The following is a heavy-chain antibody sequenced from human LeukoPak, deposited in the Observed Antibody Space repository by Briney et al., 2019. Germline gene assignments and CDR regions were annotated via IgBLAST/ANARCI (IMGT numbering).Heavy chain of an antibody. CDR1: GFTFSTYA. D-gene: IGHD6-19*01. J-gene: IGHJ4*02. CDR2: ISDSGTKK. Sequence: GRSLRLSCAASGFTFSTYAMHWVRQAPGKGLEWVAVISDSGTKKYYADSVKGRFTLSRDNSKNMLYLQMNSLRVEDTAVYYCARFGEVHQWLYPFDYWGQGTLVTVSS. V-gene: IGHV3-30-3*01. CDR3: ARFGEVHQWLYPFDY.